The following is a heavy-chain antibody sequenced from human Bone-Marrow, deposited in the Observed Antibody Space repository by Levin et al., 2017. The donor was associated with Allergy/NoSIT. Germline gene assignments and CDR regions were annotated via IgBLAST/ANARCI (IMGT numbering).Heavy chain of an antibody. CDR3: ARGGGEAGYLYLGMDV. D-gene: IGHD1-26*01. V-gene: IGHV3-11*01. Sequence: PGGSLRLSCAASGFTFRDYHMSWVRQAPGKGLEWVSDISTSGSSKYYADSVKGRFTISRDNVKKSLFLQMSSLTADDTAIYYCARGGGEAGYLYLGMDVWGPGTTVTVS. CDR2: ISTSGSSK. J-gene: IGHJ6*02. CDR1: GFTFRDYH.